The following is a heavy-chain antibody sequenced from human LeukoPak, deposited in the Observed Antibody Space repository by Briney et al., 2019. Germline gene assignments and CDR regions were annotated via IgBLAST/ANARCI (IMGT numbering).Heavy chain of an antibody. CDR3: ARDLGGSHYYYYYYMDV. J-gene: IGHJ6*03. Sequence: SETLSLTCTVSGGSISSYYWSWIRQPAGKGLEWIGRIHTSGSTNYNPSLKSRVTMSVDTSKNQFSLKLSSVTAADTAVYYCARDLGGSHYYYYYYMDVWGKRTTVTVSS. CDR2: IHTSGST. D-gene: IGHD2-15*01. V-gene: IGHV4-4*07. CDR1: GGSISSYY.